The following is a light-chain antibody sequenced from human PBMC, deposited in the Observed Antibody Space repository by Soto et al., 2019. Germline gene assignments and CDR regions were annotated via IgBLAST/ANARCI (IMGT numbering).Light chain of an antibody. J-gene: IGKJ2*01. CDR1: QSISSW. V-gene: IGKV1-5*03. CDR2: KAS. Sequence: DIPMTQSPSTLSASVGDRVTITCRASQSISSWLAWYQQKPGKAPKVLIYKASSLESGVPSRFSGSGSGTEFTLTISSLQPDDFATYYCQQYSSYSYTFGQGTKLEIK. CDR3: QQYSSYSYT.